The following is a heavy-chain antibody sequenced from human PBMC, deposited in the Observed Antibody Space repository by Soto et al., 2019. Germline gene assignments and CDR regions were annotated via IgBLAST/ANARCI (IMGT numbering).Heavy chain of an antibody. CDR3: VRDGTKTLRAWFDP. D-gene: IGHD1-1*01. CDR2: IYATGTT. J-gene: IGHJ5*02. CDR1: GASISGFY. Sequence: SETLSLTCTVPGASISGFYWSWIRKSAGKGLEWIGRIYATGTTDYNPSLKSRVMMSVDTSKKQFSLKLRSVTAADTAVYYCVRDGTKTLRAWFDPWGQG. V-gene: IGHV4-4*07.